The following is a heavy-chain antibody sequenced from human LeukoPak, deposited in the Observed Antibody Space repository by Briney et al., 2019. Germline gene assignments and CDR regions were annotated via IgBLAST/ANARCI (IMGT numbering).Heavy chain of an antibody. Sequence: GGSLRLSCAASGFTFSSYAMSWVRQAPGKGLEWVSSISGSGDNTYYADSVKGQFTVSRDSSKSTLYLQMNSLRAEDTAVYYCAKGTISDIGYDYWGQGTLVTVSS. J-gene: IGHJ4*02. CDR3: AKGTISDIGYDY. V-gene: IGHV3-23*01. D-gene: IGHD5-12*01. CDR2: ISGSGDNT. CDR1: GFTFSSYA.